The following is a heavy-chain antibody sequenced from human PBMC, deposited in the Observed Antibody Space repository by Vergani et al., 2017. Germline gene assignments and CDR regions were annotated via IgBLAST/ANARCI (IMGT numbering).Heavy chain of an antibody. CDR2: LIPIFGTA. CDR3: ARVCNRSYYYYYYYMDV. V-gene: IGHV1-69*01. D-gene: IGHD1-14*01. CDR1: GGTFSSYA. J-gene: IGHJ6*03. Sequence: QVQLVQSGAEVKKPGSSVKVSCKASGGTFSSYAISWVRQAPGQGLEWMGGLIPIFGTANYAQKFQGGVTITADESTSTAYMERSSLRSEDTAGYYCARVCNRSYYYYYYYMDVWGKGTTVTVSS.